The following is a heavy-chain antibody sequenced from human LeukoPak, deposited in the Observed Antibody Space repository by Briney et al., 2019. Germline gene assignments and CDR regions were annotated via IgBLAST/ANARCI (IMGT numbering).Heavy chain of an antibody. D-gene: IGHD1-26*01. V-gene: IGHV1-2*02. CDR1: GYTITGYY. CDR2: INPNSGGT. CDR3: SRGSYAFNWFAP. Sequence: ASVKVSCKASGYTITGYYMHWVRQAPGQGLEWMGWINPNSGGTNYAQKFQGRVTMTRDTSISTAYMELSRLRSDDTAVYYCSRGSYAFNWFAPWGQETLVTVSS. J-gene: IGHJ5*02.